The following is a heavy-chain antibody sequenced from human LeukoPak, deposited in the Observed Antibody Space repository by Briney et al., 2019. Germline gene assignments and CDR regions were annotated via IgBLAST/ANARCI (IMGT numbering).Heavy chain of an antibody. CDR1: GFTFSSYS. CDR2: ISTSSSYK. CDR3: ARDGYYDSRGYAYWYFDL. V-gene: IGHV3-21*01. D-gene: IGHD3-22*01. Sequence: GGSLSLSCAASGFTFSSYSMNWVRQAPGKGLEWVSSISTSSSYKYYVDSVKGRFTISRDNAKNSLYLQMNSLRAEDTAVYYCARDGYYDSRGYAYWYFDLWGRGTLVTVSS. J-gene: IGHJ2*01.